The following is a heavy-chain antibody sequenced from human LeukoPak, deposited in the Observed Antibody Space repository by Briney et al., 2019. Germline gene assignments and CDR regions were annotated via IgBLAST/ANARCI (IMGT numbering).Heavy chain of an antibody. CDR1: GFTFSSYW. CDR2: IKQDGSEK. V-gene: IGHV3-7*01. Sequence: GGSLRLSCAASGFTFSSYWMSWVRQAPGKGLEWVANIKQDGSEKYYVDSVKGRFTISRDNAKNSLYLQMNSLRAEDTAVCYCASRGDWQLAYYFDYWGQGTLVTVSS. J-gene: IGHJ4*02. D-gene: IGHD6-13*01. CDR3: ASRGDWQLAYYFDY.